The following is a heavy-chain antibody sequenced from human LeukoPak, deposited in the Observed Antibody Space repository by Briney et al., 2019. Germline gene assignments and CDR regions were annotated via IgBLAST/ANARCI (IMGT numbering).Heavy chain of an antibody. CDR2: VSYDGTYK. CDR3: AKDGTSFISYYYDSSGFYDC. D-gene: IGHD3-22*01. J-gene: IGHJ4*02. V-gene: IGHV3-30*18. Sequence: GGSLRLSCAASGFTFSNYGMHWVRQAPGKGLEWVAAVSYDGTYKYYADSMKGRFTVSRDNSKNTLYLQVNILRAEDTAVYYCAKDGTSFISYYYDSSGFYDCWGQGTLVTVSS. CDR1: GFTFSNYG.